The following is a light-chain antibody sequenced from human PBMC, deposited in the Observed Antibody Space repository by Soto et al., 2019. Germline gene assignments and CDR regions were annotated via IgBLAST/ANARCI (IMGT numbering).Light chain of an antibody. V-gene: IGKV3-20*01. CDR3: QQYGSSPRLT. CDR2: GTS. Sequence: EVVLTQSPGSLSLSPGERATLSCRASQSVSSSYLAWYQQKPGQAPRLLIYGTSIRATGIPDRFSGSGSGTDFTLNISRLEPEDFAVYYCQQYGSSPRLTFGGGTKVDIK. J-gene: IGKJ4*01. CDR1: QSVSSSY.